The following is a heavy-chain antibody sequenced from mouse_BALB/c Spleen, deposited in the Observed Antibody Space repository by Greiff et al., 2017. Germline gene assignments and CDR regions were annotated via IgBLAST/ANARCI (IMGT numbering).Heavy chain of an antibody. CDR1: GYSITSDYA. Sequence: VQLQQSGPGLVKPSQSLSLTCTVTGYSITSDYAWNWIRQFPGNKLEWMGYISYSGSTSYNPSLKSRISITRDTSKNQFFLQLNSVTTEDTATYYCASGRLRWDAWFAYWGQGTLVTVSA. CDR2: ISYSGST. CDR3: ASGRLRWDAWFAY. D-gene: IGHD2-4*01. V-gene: IGHV3-2*02. J-gene: IGHJ3*01.